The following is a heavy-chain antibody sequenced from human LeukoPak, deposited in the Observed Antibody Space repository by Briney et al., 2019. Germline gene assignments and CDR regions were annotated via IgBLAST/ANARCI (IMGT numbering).Heavy chain of an antibody. Sequence: GGSLRLSCAASGFTFNSYSMNWVRQAPGKGLEWVSYISSSSSTIYYADSVKGRFTTSRDNAKNSLYLQMNSLRAEDTAVYYCVRDSGYYYDNSGYYFDLWGQGTLVTVSS. V-gene: IGHV3-48*04. J-gene: IGHJ4*02. CDR1: GFTFNSYS. CDR3: VRDSGYYYDNSGYYFDL. CDR2: ISSSSSTI. D-gene: IGHD3-22*01.